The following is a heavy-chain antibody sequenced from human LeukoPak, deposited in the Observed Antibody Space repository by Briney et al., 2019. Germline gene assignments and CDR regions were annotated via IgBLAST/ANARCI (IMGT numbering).Heavy chain of an antibody. J-gene: IGHJ4*02. CDR1: GFTFSSYW. CDR3: ARGVMITFGGVIPNYFDY. Sequence: PGGPLRLSCAASGFTFSSYWMSWVRQAPGKGLEWVANIKQDGSEKYYVDSVKGRFTISRDNAKNSLYLQMNSLRAEDTAVYYCARGVMITFGGVIPNYFDYWGQGTLVTVSS. D-gene: IGHD3-16*02. V-gene: IGHV3-7*01. CDR2: IKQDGSEK.